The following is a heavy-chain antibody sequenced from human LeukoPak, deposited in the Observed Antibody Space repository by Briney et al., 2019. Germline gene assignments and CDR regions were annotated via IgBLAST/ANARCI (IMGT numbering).Heavy chain of an antibody. Sequence: SETLSLTCAVSGGSISSSNWWSWVRPPPGKGLEWIGEIYHSGSTNYNPSLKSRVTISVDKSKNQFSLKLSSVPAADTAVYYCARDGYYYGSGSYSNSIDYWGQGTLVTVSS. J-gene: IGHJ4*02. D-gene: IGHD3-10*01. CDR3: ARDGYYYGSGSYSNSIDY. CDR2: IYHSGST. V-gene: IGHV4-4*02. CDR1: GGSISSSNW.